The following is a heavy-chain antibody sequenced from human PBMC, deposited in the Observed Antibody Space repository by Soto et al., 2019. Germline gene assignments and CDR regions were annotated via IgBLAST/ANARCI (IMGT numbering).Heavy chain of an antibody. V-gene: IGHV2-5*02. Sequence: QITLTESGPTLVKPTQTLTLTCTFSGISLTNSGVGVSWIRQPPGKALEWLAVIYWDDAKHFSPSQKSRLTIIMDTSKPHVVLRMTNMDPVDTATYFWVLMDFDLYGMDVGGQGTTVIVPS. J-gene: IGHJ6*02. CDR3: VLMDFDLYGMDV. CDR1: GISLTNSGVG. D-gene: IGHD3-10*01. CDR2: IYWDDAK.